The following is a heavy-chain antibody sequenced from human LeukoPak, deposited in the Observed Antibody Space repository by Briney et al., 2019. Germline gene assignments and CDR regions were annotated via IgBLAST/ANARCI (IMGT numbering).Heavy chain of an antibody. V-gene: IGHV1-46*01. J-gene: IGHJ4*02. CDR3: ARDPSAWAAWDY. CDR2: TNPNNGGT. CDR1: GYIFTTYR. D-gene: IGHD6-19*01. Sequence: ASVKVSCKASGYIFTTYRIHWVRQAPGQGLEWMGITNPNNGGTTYAQKFQGRVTMTRDTSTSIVYMELSSLTSEDTALYYCARDPSAWAAWDYWGQGTLVTVSS.